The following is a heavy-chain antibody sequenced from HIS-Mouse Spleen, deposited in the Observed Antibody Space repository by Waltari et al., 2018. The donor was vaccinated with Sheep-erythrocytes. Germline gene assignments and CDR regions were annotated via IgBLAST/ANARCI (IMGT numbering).Heavy chain of an antibody. Sequence: EVQRVESGGGLVQPGGSPSPSCAASGFTFRGYWMSWVRQAPGKGLEWVDNITQDGSEKYNADSVKCRFTISRDNAKNSLYLQMNSLRAEDTAVSYCARAVAGTPDAFDIWGQGTMVTVSS. V-gene: IGHV3-7*01. CDR3: ARAVAGTPDAFDI. CDR1: GFTFRGYW. J-gene: IGHJ3*02. D-gene: IGHD1-7*01. CDR2: ITQDGSEK.